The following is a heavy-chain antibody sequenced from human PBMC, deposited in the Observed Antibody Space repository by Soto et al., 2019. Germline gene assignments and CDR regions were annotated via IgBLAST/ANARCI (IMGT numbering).Heavy chain of an antibody. D-gene: IGHD6-13*01. Sequence: EVQLLESGGGLVQPGESLRLSCAASGFTFSSYAMSWVRQAPGKGLEWVSTISGGGGSTYYADSVKGRFTISRDNSENTLYLQMNSLRAEDTAVYYCAKSSSSWYASYFDYWGQGTLVTVSS. CDR1: GFTFSSYA. CDR3: AKSSSSWYASYFDY. CDR2: ISGGGGST. J-gene: IGHJ4*02. V-gene: IGHV3-23*01.